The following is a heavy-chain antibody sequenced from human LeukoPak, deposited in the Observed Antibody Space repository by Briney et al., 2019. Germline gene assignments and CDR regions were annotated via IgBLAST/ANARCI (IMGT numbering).Heavy chain of an antibody. CDR1: GGSISSYY. Sequence: SETLSLTCTVSGGSISSYYWSWIRQPPGKGLEWIGYIYHSGSNYYNPSLKSRVTISVDRSKNQFSLKLSSVTAADTAVYYCARVLPSYTFDYWGQGTLVTVSS. CDR3: ARVLPSYTFDY. V-gene: IGHV4-59*12. CDR2: IYHSGSN. J-gene: IGHJ4*02. D-gene: IGHD3-16*01.